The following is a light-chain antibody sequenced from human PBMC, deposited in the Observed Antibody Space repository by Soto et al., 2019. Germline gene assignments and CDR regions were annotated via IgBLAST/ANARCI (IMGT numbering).Light chain of an antibody. Sequence: QSALTQPASVSGSPGQSITISCTGTSSDVGGYNYVSWYQQHPGKAPKLMIYEVSNRPSGVSNRFSGSKSGNTASLTIPGLQAEDEADYYCSSYTSSSTQVVFGGGTKVTVL. V-gene: IGLV2-14*01. CDR2: EVS. J-gene: IGLJ2*01. CDR1: SSDVGGYNY. CDR3: SSYTSSSTQVV.